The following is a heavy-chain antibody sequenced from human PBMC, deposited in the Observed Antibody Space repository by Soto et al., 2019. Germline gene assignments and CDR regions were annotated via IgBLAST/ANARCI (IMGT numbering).Heavy chain of an antibody. CDR1: GGSISSSNW. V-gene: IGHV4-4*02. Sequence: QVQLQESGPGLVKPSGPLSLTCAVSGGSISSSNWWSWVRQTPGKGLEWIGEIYHSGSTNYNPSLKSRVTLAVDKSKTQSSLKLSCVTAADTAVYYCARRRRGRFLGDYFDYWGQGTLVTVSS. CDR3: ARRRRGRFLGDYFDY. D-gene: IGHD3-3*01. CDR2: IYHSGST. J-gene: IGHJ4*02.